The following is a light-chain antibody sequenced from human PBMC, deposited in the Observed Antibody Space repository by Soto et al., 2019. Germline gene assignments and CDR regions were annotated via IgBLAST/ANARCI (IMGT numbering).Light chain of an antibody. CDR1: SSDVGGYVY. CDR2: EVS. Sequence: QSVLTQPASVSGSPGQSITISCTGTSSDVGGYVYVSWYQQHPGKAPKLMIYEVSNRPSGVSTRFSGSKSGNTASLTISGLQAEDEADYYCSSYTSSSAYVFGTGTKVTVL. J-gene: IGLJ1*01. V-gene: IGLV2-14*01. CDR3: SSYTSSSAYV.